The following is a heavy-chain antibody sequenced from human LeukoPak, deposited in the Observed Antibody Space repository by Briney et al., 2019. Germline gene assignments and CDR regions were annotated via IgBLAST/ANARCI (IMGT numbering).Heavy chain of an antibody. D-gene: IGHD3-16*01. CDR1: GFTFSSYG. Sequence: GGSLRLSCAASGFTFSSYGMHWVRQAPGKGLEWVAFIRYDGSKKYFADSVKGRFTISRDNSKNTLYLQMNTLRAEDTAVYYCAKGDLYVGFDYWGQGTLVTVSS. J-gene: IGHJ4*02. CDR3: AKGDLYVGFDY. CDR2: IRYDGSKK. V-gene: IGHV3-30*02.